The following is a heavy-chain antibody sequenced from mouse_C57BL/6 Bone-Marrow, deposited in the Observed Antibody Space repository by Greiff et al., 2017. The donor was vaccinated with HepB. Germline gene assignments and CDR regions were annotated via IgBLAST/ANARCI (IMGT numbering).Heavy chain of an antibody. CDR1: GYTFTSYW. V-gene: IGHV1-61*01. D-gene: IGHD4-1*01. Sequence: QVQLQQPGAELVRPGSSVKLSCKASGYTFTSYWMDWVKQRPGQGLEWIGNIYPSDSETHYNQKFKDKATLTVDKSSSTAYMQLSSLTSEDSAVYDCARNWDGDDYWGQGTTLTVSS. CDR3: ARNWDGDDY. CDR2: IYPSDSET. J-gene: IGHJ2*01.